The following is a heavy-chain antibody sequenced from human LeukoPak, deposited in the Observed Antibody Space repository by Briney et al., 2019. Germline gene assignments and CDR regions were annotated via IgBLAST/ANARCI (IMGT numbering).Heavy chain of an antibody. Sequence: ASVKVSCKASGYTFTSYGISWVRQAPGQGLEWMGWISAYNGNTNYAQKLQGRVTMTTDTSTSTAYTELRSLRSDDTAVYYCARDGVDSGYDYEPLDYWGQGTLVTVSS. D-gene: IGHD5-12*01. J-gene: IGHJ4*02. CDR3: ARDGVDSGYDYEPLDY. V-gene: IGHV1-18*01. CDR1: GYTFTSYG. CDR2: ISAYNGNT.